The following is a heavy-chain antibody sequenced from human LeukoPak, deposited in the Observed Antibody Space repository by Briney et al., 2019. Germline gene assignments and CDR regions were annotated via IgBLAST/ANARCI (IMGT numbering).Heavy chain of an antibody. J-gene: IGHJ4*02. D-gene: IGHD1-26*01. Sequence: GRSLRLSCAASGFTFSSYAMHWVRQAPGKGLEWVAVISYDGSNKYYADSVKGRFTISRDNSKNTLYLQMNSLRAEDTAVYYCARSGSYYGHYFDYWGQGTLVTVSS. CDR2: ISYDGSNK. V-gene: IGHV3-30-3*01. CDR3: ARSGSYYGHYFDY. CDR1: GFTFSSYA.